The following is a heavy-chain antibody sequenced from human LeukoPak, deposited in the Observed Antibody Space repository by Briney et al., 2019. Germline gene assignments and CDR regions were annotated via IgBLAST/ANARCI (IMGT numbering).Heavy chain of an antibody. CDR3: AKDPVVFHGGSGWHYFDY. Sequence: PGGSLRLSCAASGFSFSNYAMSWVRQAPGKGLEWVSGIGGSGGSTYYADSIYADSVKGRFTISRDNSKNTLYLQMSSLRAEDTAVYYCAKDPVVFHGGSGWHYFDYWGQGTLVTVSS. J-gene: IGHJ4*02. D-gene: IGHD6-19*01. V-gene: IGHV3-23*01. CDR1: GFSFSNYA. CDR2: IGGSGGST.